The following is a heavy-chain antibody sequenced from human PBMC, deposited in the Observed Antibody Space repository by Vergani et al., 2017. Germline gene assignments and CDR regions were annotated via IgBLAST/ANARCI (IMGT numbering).Heavy chain of an antibody. CDR3: AAYPGVADLGEFDY. CDR1: GFPFTSSA. CDR2: IVVGSGNT. Sequence: QMQLVQSGPEVKKPGTSVKVSCKASGFPFTSSAVQWVRQARGQRLEWIGWIVVGSGNTNYAPKFQERVPITRDMSPSTAYMELSSLRSEDTAVYYCAAYPGVADLGEFDYWGQGTLVTVSS. J-gene: IGHJ4*02. V-gene: IGHV1-58*01. D-gene: IGHD3-10*01.